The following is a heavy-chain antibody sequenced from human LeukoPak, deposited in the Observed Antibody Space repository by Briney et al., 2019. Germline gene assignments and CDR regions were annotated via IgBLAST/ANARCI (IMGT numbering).Heavy chain of an antibody. J-gene: IGHJ4*02. CDR1: GLTFSSYG. CDR3: ARDGVYDSSEEGYFDY. V-gene: IGHV3-33*01. CDR2: IWYDGSNK. Sequence: QPGRSLRLSCAASGLTFSSYGMHWVRQAPGKGLEWVAVIWYDGSNKYYADSVKGRFTISRDNSKNTLYLQMNSLRAEDTAVYYCARDGVYDSSEEGYFDYWGQGTLVTVSS. D-gene: IGHD3-22*01.